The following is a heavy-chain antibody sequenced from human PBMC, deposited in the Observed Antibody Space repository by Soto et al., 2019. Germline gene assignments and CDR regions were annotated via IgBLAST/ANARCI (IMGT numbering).Heavy chain of an antibody. CDR3: ARDLEYSSSSEDGY. J-gene: IGHJ4*02. CDR1: GGTFSSYA. CDR2: MIPICGTT. V-gene: IGHV1-69*05. D-gene: IGHD6-6*01. Sequence: GASVKVSCKASGGTFSSYAISWVRQAPGQGLEWMGGMIPICGTTNYAQKFQGRVTITTNDSTSTAYMELSSLRSEDTAVYYCARDLEYSSSSEDGYWGQGTLVTVSS.